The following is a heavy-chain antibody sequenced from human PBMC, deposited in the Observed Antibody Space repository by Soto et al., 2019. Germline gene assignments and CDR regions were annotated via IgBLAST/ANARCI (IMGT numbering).Heavy chain of an antibody. D-gene: IGHD3-22*01. V-gene: IGHV3-23*01. J-gene: IGHJ4*02. CDR1: GFTFSSYA. CDR3: AKESWDYYDSSGPLVIDY. CDR2: ISGSGGST. Sequence: HPGGSLRLSCAASGFTFSSYAMSWVRQAPGKGLEWVSAISGSGGSTYYADSVKGRFTISRDNSKNTLYLQMNSLRAEDTAVYYCAKESWDYYDSSGPLVIDYWGQGTLVTVSS.